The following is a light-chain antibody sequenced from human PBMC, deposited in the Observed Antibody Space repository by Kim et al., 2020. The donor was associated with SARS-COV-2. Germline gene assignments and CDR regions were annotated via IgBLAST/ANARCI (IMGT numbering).Light chain of an antibody. V-gene: IGKV3-20*01. J-gene: IGKJ5*01. CDR3: QQYGNLIT. Sequence: LSPGERVTLSCRASQSVSSSYLAWYQQKPGQAPRLLIYGASSKATGIPDRFSGSGSGTDFTLTISRLEPEDSAVYYCQQYGNLITFGQGTRLEIK. CDR2: GAS. CDR1: QSVSSSY.